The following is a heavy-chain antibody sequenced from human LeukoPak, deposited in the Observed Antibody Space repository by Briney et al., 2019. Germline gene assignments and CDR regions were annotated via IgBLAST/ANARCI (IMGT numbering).Heavy chain of an antibody. CDR1: GYTFTGYY. V-gene: IGHV1-2*02. D-gene: IGHD6-6*01. Sequence: KPGASVKVSCKASGYTFTGYYMHWVRQAPGQGLEWMGWINPNSGGTNYAQKFQGRVTMTRDTSISTAYMELSRLRSDDTAVYYCAVGLSSSEYYFDYWGQGTLVTVSS. J-gene: IGHJ4*02. CDR3: AVGLSSSEYYFDY. CDR2: INPNSGGT.